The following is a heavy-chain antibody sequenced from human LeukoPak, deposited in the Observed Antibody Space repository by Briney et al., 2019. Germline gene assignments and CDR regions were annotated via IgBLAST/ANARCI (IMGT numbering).Heavy chain of an antibody. D-gene: IGHD3-22*01. Sequence: PGGSLRLSCAASGFTVSGNSMSWVRQAPGKGLEWVSVIYSGGSTYYADSVKGRFTISRDNSKNTLYLQMSSLRVEDTAVYYCARDGKYDSSGYYPLDYWGQGTLVTVSS. CDR2: IYSGGST. V-gene: IGHV3-66*01. CDR1: GFTVSGNS. J-gene: IGHJ4*02. CDR3: ARDGKYDSSGYYPLDY.